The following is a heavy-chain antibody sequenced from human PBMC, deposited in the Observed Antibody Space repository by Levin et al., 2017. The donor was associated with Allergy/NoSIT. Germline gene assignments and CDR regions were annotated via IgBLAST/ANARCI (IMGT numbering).Heavy chain of an antibody. CDR3: AKRPGYSNTGYYFDP. Sequence: ETLSLTCAASGFTFSTYAMSWVRQAPGKGLEWVSVIGGGGSTTYYADSVKGRFTISRDNSKNTLYLQMNSLRAEDTAVYYCAKRPGYSNTGYYFDPWGQGTLVTVSS. D-gene: IGHD6-13*01. CDR1: GFTFSTYA. CDR2: IGGGGSTT. J-gene: IGHJ4*02. V-gene: IGHV3-23*01.